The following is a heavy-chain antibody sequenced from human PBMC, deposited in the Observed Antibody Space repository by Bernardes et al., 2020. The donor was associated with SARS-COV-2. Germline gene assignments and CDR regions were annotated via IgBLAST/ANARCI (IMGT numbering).Heavy chain of an antibody. Sequence: GHQGPGWAAFGFTFCSKPMIWVRQAPGKGLDWVSSIRGSGGGITYADSVKGRFTISRDNSKNPLYLQMNSLRAEDTAVYYCARVRRGSDWYADYWGQGTLVTVSS. CDR3: ARVRRGSDWYADY. D-gene: IGHD6-19*01. CDR2: IRGSGGGI. J-gene: IGHJ4*02. V-gene: IGHV3-23*01. CDR1: GFTFCSKP.